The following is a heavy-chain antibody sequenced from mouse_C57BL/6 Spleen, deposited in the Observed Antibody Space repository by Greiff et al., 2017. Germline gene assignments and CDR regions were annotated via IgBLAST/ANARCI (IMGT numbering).Heavy chain of an antibody. D-gene: IGHD2-4*01. V-gene: IGHV1-80*01. CDR1: GYAFSSYW. CDR2: IYPGDGDT. Sequence: QVQLQQSGAELVKPGASVKISCKASGYAFSSYWMNWVKQRPGKGLEWIGQIYPGDGDTNYNGKFKGKATLTADKSSSTAYMQLSSLTSEDSAVYFCARSRDYDVRRWFAYWGQGTLVTVSA. CDR3: ARSRDYDVRRWFAY. J-gene: IGHJ3*01.